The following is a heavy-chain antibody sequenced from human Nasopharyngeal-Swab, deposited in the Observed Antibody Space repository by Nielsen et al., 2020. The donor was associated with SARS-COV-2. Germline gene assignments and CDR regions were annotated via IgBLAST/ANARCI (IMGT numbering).Heavy chain of an antibody. CDR2: INTGGGST. V-gene: IGHV3-23*01. Sequence: GGSLRLSYAASGFTLITYAMTWVRQAPGKGLEWVSSINTGGGSTYYADSVKGRFTISRDNSKNTLYLQMNSLRAEDTAVYYCARDSDCGGDCYPYDAFDIWGQGTMVTVSS. J-gene: IGHJ3*02. CDR3: ARDSDCGGDCYPYDAFDI. CDR1: GFTLITYA. D-gene: IGHD2-21*02.